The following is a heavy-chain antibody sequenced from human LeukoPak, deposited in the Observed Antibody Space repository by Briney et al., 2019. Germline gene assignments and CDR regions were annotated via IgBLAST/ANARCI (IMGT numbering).Heavy chain of an antibody. Sequence: PSQTLSLTCTVSGGSISSGGYYWSWIRQHPGKGLEWIGYIYYSGSTYYNPSLKSRVTISVDTSKNQLSLKLSSVTAADTAVYYCARGYPGPYSYGFYFDYWGQGTLVTVSS. CDR1: GGSISSGGYY. CDR2: IYYSGST. CDR3: ARGYPGPYSYGFYFDY. J-gene: IGHJ4*02. V-gene: IGHV4-31*03. D-gene: IGHD5-18*01.